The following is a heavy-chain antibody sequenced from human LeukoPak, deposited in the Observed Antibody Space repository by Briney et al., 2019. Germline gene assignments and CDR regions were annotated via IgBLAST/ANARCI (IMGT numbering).Heavy chain of an antibody. V-gene: IGHV3-21*01. J-gene: IGHJ4*02. CDR1: GFTFSSYS. D-gene: IGHD3-22*01. CDR3: ARETDSCDY. Sequence: GGSLTLSCAASGFTFSSYSMNWVRQAPGKGLEWVSSISSSSSYIYYADSLKGRFTISRDNAKNSLYLQMNSLRAEDTAVYYCARETDSCDYGRQGTLVSVSS. CDR2: ISSSSSYI.